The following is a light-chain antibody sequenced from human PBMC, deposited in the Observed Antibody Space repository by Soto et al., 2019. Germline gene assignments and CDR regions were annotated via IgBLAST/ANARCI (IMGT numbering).Light chain of an antibody. J-gene: IGKJ2*01. CDR3: QQYGSSPPYT. CDR1: QSVTSSY. CDR2: GAS. Sequence: EIVLTQSPGTLSLSPGERATLSCRASQSVTSSYLVWYQQKPGQAPRLLIYGASRRATGIPDRFSGSGSGTDLTLTISRLEPEDCAVYYCQQYGSSPPYTFGQGTNLEIK. V-gene: IGKV3-20*01.